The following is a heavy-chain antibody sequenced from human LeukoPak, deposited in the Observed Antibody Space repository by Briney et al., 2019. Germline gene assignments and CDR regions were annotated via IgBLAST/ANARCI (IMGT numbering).Heavy chain of an antibody. CDR2: IYYSGST. D-gene: IGHD5-18*01. CDR1: GGSISSYY. V-gene: IGHV4-59*01. Sequence: SETLSLTCSVSGGSISSYYWSWIQQPPGKGLEWIGYIYYSGSTNYNPSLKSRVTISVDTSKNQFSLKLSSVTAADTAVYYCARSLYSYGWEGFGFDYWGQGTLVTVSS. CDR3: ARSLYSYGWEGFGFDY. J-gene: IGHJ4*02.